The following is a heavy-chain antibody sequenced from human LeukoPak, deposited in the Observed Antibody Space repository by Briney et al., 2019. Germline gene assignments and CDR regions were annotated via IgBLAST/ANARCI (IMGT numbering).Heavy chain of an antibody. CDR2: IYYSGST. V-gene: IGHV4-39*07. CDR3: ARTKGLANDAFDI. CDR1: GGSISSSSYY. D-gene: IGHD6-19*01. Sequence: PSETLSLTCTVSGGSISSSSYYWGWIRQPPGKGLEWIGSIYYSGSTYYNPSLKSRVTISVDTSKNQFSLKLSSVTAADTAVYYCARTKGLANDAFDIWGQGTMVTVSS. J-gene: IGHJ3*02.